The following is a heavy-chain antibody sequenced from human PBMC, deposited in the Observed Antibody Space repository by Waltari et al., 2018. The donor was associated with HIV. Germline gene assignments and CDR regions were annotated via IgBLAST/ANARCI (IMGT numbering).Heavy chain of an antibody. CDR1: GYSIESGYY. J-gene: IGHJ4*02. D-gene: IGHD5-18*01. CDR3: ASGSRRGHSHGIDY. CDR2: SLHSGNT. Sequence: QVQLQESGPGLVKPSETLSLTCSVSGYSIESGYYWGWIRQPPGKALEWIGSSLHSGNTYYHPSLKSRLTISLDTSKNQVSLKLSSVTAADTAVYYCASGSRRGHSHGIDYWGQGTLVTVSS. V-gene: IGHV4-38-2*01.